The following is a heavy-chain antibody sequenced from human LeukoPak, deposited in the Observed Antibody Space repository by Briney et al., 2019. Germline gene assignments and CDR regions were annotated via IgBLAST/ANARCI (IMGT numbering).Heavy chain of an antibody. Sequence: SETLSLTCTVSGGSISSYYWSWIRQPPGKGLEWIGYIFYSGSTNYNPSLKSRVTISVDTSKNQFSLKLSSVTAADTAVYYCAREGWQWLVHAFDIWGQGTMVTVSS. CDR1: GGSISSYY. J-gene: IGHJ3*02. V-gene: IGHV4-59*01. CDR3: AREGWQWLVHAFDI. D-gene: IGHD6-19*01. CDR2: IFYSGST.